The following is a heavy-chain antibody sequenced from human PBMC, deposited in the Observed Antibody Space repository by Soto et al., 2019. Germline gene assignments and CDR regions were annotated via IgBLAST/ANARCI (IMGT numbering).Heavy chain of an antibody. Sequence: EVPLVESGGGLVQPGRSLRLSCAASGFTFDDYAMHWVRQAPGKGLEWVSGISWNSGSIGYADSVKGRFTISRDNAKNSLYLQMNSLRAEDTALYYCAKGGGGWYGYYYYGMDVWGQGTTVTVSS. CDR3: AKGGGGWYGYYYYGMDV. CDR1: GFTFDDYA. V-gene: IGHV3-9*01. J-gene: IGHJ6*02. CDR2: ISWNSGSI. D-gene: IGHD6-19*01.